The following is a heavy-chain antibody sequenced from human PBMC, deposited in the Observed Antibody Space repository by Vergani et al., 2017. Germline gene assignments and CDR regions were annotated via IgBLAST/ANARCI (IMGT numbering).Heavy chain of an antibody. V-gene: IGHV3-23*04. Sequence: EVHLEESGGGLVQPGGSLRLSCAASGFIFSTYAMTWVRQAPGKGLEWVSTISSDGGSTYYADSVKGRFTISRDNSKNTLSLQMNSLTAEDTAIYYCAGPQGTSAYYDGGLDYWGQGILVTVSS. CDR1: GFIFSTYA. CDR3: AGPQGTSAYYDGGLDY. D-gene: IGHD3-22*01. J-gene: IGHJ4*02. CDR2: ISSDGGST.